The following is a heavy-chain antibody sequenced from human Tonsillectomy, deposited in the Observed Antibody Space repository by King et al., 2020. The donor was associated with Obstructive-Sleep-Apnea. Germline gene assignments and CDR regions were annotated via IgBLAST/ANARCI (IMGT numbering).Heavy chain of an antibody. CDR3: ARHLSPRYFDTSPEFDY. CDR2: IYPGDSDT. J-gene: IGHJ4*02. D-gene: IGHD3-9*01. V-gene: IGHV5-51*01. CDR1: GYSFSNYW. Sequence: DVQLVESGAEVRKPGESLKISCKGSGYSFSNYWIAWVRQMPGKGLEWMGIIYPGDSDTRYSPSFQGQVTFSTDKSVSTAYLQWSSLMASDTAMYYCARHLSPRYFDTSPEFDYWGQGTLVTVSS.